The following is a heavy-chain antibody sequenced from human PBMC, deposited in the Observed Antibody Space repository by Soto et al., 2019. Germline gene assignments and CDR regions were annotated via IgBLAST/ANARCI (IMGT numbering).Heavy chain of an antibody. J-gene: IGHJ4*02. D-gene: IGHD1-26*01. CDR3: ATHREGATYYFDY. V-gene: IGHV1-58*01. Sequence: QMQLVQSGPEVKKPGTSVKVSCKASTFTFTSSAVQWVRQARGQRLEWIGWIVVGSGNTKYAQNYQERVTSTRDMSSGTAYLELSSLRSEDTAVYYCATHREGATYYFDYWGQGTLPTVSS. CDR2: IVVGSGNT. CDR1: TFTFTSSA.